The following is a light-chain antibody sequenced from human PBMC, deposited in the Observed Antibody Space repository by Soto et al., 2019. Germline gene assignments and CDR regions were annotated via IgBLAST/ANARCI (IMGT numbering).Light chain of an antibody. CDR2: DTS. CDR3: QRYNNWPLT. V-gene: IGKV3-15*01. J-gene: IGKJ4*01. CDR1: QGIGET. Sequence: EVVMRQTPATLSVSPGEGATLSCRASQGIGETLAWYQHKPGQTPRLLIYDTSTRATGVPARFSGSRSGTEFTLTINSLQSEDFAVYYCQRYNNWPLTFGGGTKVESK.